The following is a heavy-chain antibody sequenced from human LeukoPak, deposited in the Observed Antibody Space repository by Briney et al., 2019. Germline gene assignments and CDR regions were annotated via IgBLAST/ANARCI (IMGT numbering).Heavy chain of an antibody. D-gene: IGHD3-10*01. CDR1: GGSISSYY. CDR2: IYYSGST. Sequence: SETLSLTCTVSGGSISSYYWSWIRQPPGKGLEWIGYIYYSGSTNYNPSLKSRVTISVDTSKNQFSLKLSSVTAADTAVYYCARDFDGSGSYSHFYYYMDVWGKGTTVTVSS. CDR3: ARDFDGSGSYSHFYYYMDV. J-gene: IGHJ6*03. V-gene: IGHV4-59*01.